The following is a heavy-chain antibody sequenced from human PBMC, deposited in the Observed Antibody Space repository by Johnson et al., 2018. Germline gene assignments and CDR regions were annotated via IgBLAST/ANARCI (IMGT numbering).Heavy chain of an antibody. Sequence: VQLVQSGGGLGQPGRSLRLSCAASGFTFDDYAMHWVRQAPGKGLEWVSGISWNSGSIGYADSVKGRFTISRDNAKNSLYLQMNSLRAEDTALYYCAKDKEYSSGGGLQHWGQGTLVTVSS. CDR2: ISWNSGSI. CDR1: GFTFDDYA. CDR3: AKDKEYSSGGGLQH. D-gene: IGHD6-19*01. V-gene: IGHV3-9*01. J-gene: IGHJ1*01.